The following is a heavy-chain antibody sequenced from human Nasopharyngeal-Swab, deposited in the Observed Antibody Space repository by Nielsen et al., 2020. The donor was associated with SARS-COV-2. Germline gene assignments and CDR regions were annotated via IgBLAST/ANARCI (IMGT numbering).Heavy chain of an antibody. CDR2: INGSGGST. V-gene: IGHV3-23*01. CDR3: AKAAEGYYDILTGYSIMYYFDY. D-gene: IGHD3-9*01. CDR1: GFTFSSYA. Sequence: GGSLRLSCAASGFTFSSYAMSWVRQAPGKGLEWVSAINGSGGSTYYAEPVKGRFTISRDNSKNTLYLQMNSLRAEDTAVYYCAKAAEGYYDILTGYSIMYYFDYWGQGTLVTVSS. J-gene: IGHJ4*02.